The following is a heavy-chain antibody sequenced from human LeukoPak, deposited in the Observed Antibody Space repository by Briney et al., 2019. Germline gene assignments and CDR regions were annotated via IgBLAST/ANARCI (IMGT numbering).Heavy chain of an antibody. CDR1: GYTFTSYD. Sequence: ASVKVSCKASGYTFTSYDINWVRQATEQGLEWMGWMNPNSGNTGYAQKFQGRVTMTRNTSISTVNMELSSLRSEDTAVYYCARGPYDSSGYRFDYWGQGTLVTVSS. CDR3: ARGPYDSSGYRFDY. J-gene: IGHJ4*02. CDR2: MNPNSGNT. D-gene: IGHD3-22*01. V-gene: IGHV1-8*01.